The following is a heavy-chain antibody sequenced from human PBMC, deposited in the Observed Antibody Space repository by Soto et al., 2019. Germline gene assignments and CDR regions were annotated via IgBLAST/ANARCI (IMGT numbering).Heavy chain of an antibody. D-gene: IGHD3-22*01. V-gene: IGHV1-69*12. CDR3: ARSRANYYDSRGYYYSTFDY. Sequence: QVQLVQSGAEVKKPGSSVKVSCKTSGDTFSSYAISWVRQAPGQGLEWMGGIIPMFGTANYAQKFQGRVTITADESTSAAYMELSSLRSEDTAVYYCARSRANYYDSRGYYYSTFDYWGQGTLVTVSS. CDR1: GDTFSSYA. CDR2: IIPMFGTA. J-gene: IGHJ4*02.